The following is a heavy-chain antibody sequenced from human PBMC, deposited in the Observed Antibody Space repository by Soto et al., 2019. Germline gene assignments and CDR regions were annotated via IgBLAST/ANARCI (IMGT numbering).Heavy chain of an antibody. J-gene: IGHJ4*02. V-gene: IGHV3-23*01. CDR2: ISDNGGTT. D-gene: IGHD5-12*01. Sequence: GSLRLSCAASEFTFSNYAMSWVRQAPGKGLEWVAVISDNGGTTYYADSVKGRFTISRDNSKNTLYLQMNSLRAEDTAVYYCARGLDIVATTVDYWGQGTLVTVSS. CDR1: EFTFSNYA. CDR3: ARGLDIVATTVDY.